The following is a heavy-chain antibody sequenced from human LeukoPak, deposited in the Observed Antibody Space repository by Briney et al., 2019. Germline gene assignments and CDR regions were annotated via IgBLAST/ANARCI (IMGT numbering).Heavy chain of an antibody. V-gene: IGHV3-30*18. J-gene: IGHJ3*02. CDR2: ISYDVSNK. D-gene: IGHD3-10*01. CDR3: AKEYLIWFGDFDAFDI. Sequence: GGSLRLSCAASGFTFSTYGMHWGRQAPGKGLEWVAVISYDVSNKYYADSVKGRFTISRDNSKNTLYLQMNSLRAEDTAVYYCAKEYLIWFGDFDAFDIWGQGTMVTVSS. CDR1: GFTFSTYG.